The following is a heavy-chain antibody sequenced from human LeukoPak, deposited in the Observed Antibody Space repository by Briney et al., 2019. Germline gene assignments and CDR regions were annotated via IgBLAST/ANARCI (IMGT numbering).Heavy chain of an antibody. CDR2: IYYSGST. V-gene: IGHV4-28*01. J-gene: IGHJ4*02. Sequence: SDTLSLTCAVSGYSISSSNWWGWIRQPPGKGLEWIGYIYYSGSTYYNPSLKSRVTMSVDTSKNQFSLKLSSVTAVDTAVYYCASSFELWLPDYWGQGTLVTVSP. CDR1: GYSISSSNW. D-gene: IGHD5-18*01. CDR3: ASSFELWLPDY.